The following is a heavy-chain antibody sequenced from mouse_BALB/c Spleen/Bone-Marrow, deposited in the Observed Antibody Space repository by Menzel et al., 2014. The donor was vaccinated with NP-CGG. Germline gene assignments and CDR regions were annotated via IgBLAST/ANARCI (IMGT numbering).Heavy chain of an antibody. V-gene: IGHV5-4*02. D-gene: IGHD2-1*01. CDR2: ISDGGSYT. CDR1: GFAFSDYY. J-gene: IGHJ4*01. Sequence: EVQLVESGGGLVKPGGSLKLSCPASGFAFSDYYMYWVRPTPEKRLEWVATISDGGSYTYYPDSVKGRFTISRDNAKNNLYLQMSSLKSEDTAMYYCARGNYGNYGAMDYWGQGTSVTVSS. CDR3: ARGNYGNYGAMDY.